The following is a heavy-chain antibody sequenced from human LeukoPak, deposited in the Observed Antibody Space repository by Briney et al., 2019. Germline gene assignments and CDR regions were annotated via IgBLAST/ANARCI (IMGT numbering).Heavy chain of an antibody. J-gene: IGHJ4*02. CDR3: ARDKSGSSGWYSFFDY. V-gene: IGHV1-2*02. Sequence: ASVKVSCKASGYTFTGYYIHWVRQAPRQGLEWMGWINPNDGDTNYAQKFQGRVTMTRDMSISTAYMELSRLRSDDTAVYFCARDKSGSSGWYSFFDYWGQGTLVTVSS. D-gene: IGHD6-19*01. CDR2: INPNDGDT. CDR1: GYTFTGYY.